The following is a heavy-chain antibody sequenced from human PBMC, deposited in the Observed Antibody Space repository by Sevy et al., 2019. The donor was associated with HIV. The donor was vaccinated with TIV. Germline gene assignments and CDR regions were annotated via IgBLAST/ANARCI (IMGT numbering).Heavy chain of an antibody. CDR2: INWNGGST. J-gene: IGHJ3*02. CDR1: GFTLDDYG. CDR3: ARGSITIFGVVIVKDAFDI. V-gene: IGHV3-20*04. D-gene: IGHD3-3*01. Sequence: GGSLRLSCAASGFTLDDYGMSWVRQAPGKGLEWVSGINWNGGSTGYADSVKGRFTISRDNAKNSLYLQMNSLRAEDTALYYCARGSITIFGVVIVKDAFDIWGQGTMVTVSS.